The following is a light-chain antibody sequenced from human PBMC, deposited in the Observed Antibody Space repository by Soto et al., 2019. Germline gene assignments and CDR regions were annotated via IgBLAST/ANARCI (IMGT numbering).Light chain of an antibody. CDR2: SAS. V-gene: IGKV1-6*01. Sequence: AIQMTQSPSSLSASVGDRVTITCRASQDIRHDLGWYQQKPGKAPKLLIYSASTLHSGVPSRFSGTGSGTDFTLTISNLQPEDFATYYCLQDDAYPLTFGGGTKVEIK. J-gene: IGKJ4*01. CDR3: LQDDAYPLT. CDR1: QDIRHD.